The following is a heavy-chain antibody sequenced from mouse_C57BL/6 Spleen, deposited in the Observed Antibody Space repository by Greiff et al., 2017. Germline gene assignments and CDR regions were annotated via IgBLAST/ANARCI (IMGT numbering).Heavy chain of an antibody. CDR2: IYPGDGDT. V-gene: IGHV1-82*01. Sequence: VQLQQSGPELVKPGASVKISCKASGYAFSSSWMNWVKQRPGKGLEWIGRIYPGDGDTNYNGKFKGKATLTADKSSSTAYMQLSSLTSEDSAVYFGARVPDGYYFDYWGQGTTLTVSS. D-gene: IGHD2-3*01. J-gene: IGHJ2*01. CDR3: ARVPDGYYFDY. CDR1: GYAFSSSW.